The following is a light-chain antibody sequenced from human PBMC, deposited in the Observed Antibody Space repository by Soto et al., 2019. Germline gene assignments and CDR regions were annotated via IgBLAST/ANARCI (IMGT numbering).Light chain of an antibody. CDR2: EVS. Sequence: QSMLTQPASVSGSPGQSITISCTGTSSDVGDYNYVSWYQQHPGKAPKLMIYEVSNRPSGVSNRFSGSKSGNTASLTISGLQAEDEADYYCSSYTRSSTLYVFGTGTKVTVL. V-gene: IGLV2-14*01. CDR1: SSDVGDYNY. CDR3: SSYTRSSTLYV. J-gene: IGLJ1*01.